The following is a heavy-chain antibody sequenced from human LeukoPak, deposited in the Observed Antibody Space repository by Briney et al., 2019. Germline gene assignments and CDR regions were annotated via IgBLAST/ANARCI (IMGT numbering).Heavy chain of an antibody. J-gene: IGHJ3*02. Sequence: GASVKVSCKVSGYTLTELSMYWVRQAPGKGLEWMGGFDPEDGETIYAQNFQGRVTVTDDTSTDTAYMELSSLRSEDTAVYYCATAKFVLDAFDIWGQGTMVTVSS. V-gene: IGHV1-24*01. CDR3: ATAKFVLDAFDI. D-gene: IGHD6-6*01. CDR2: FDPEDGET. CDR1: GYTLTELS.